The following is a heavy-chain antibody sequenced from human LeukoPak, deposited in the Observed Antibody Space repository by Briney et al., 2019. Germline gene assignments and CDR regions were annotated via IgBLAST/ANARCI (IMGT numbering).Heavy chain of an antibody. CDR3: VRQQTPHGNFDY. CDR2: IGTAGDT. D-gene: IGHD1-26*01. J-gene: IGHJ4*02. V-gene: IGHV3-13*01. Sequence: GGSLRLSCATSGFTFSNHAMHWVRQATGKGLEWVSAIGTAGDTFYPGSVKGRFTISRENAKNSLSLQMSSLRAEDTAVYYCVRQQTPHGNFDYWGQGTLVTVSS. CDR1: GFTFSNHA.